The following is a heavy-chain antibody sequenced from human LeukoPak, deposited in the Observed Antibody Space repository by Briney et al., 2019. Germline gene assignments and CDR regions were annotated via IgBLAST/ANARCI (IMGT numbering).Heavy chain of an antibody. D-gene: IGHD1-26*01. CDR1: GFTFTSSA. Sequence: EASVKVSCKASGFTFTSSAMQWVRQARGQRLEWIGWIVVGSGNTNYAQKFQERVTITRDMSTSTAYMELSSLRSEDTAVYYCARGLVVGGTGVWAFDIWGQGTMVTVSS. CDR2: IVVGSGNT. J-gene: IGHJ3*02. CDR3: ARGLVVGGTGVWAFDI. V-gene: IGHV1-58*02.